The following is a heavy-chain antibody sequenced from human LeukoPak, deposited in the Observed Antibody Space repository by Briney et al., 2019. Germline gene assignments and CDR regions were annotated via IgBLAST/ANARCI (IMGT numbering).Heavy chain of an antibody. J-gene: IGHJ6*03. D-gene: IGHD6-13*01. Sequence: PSETLSLTCTVSGGSISSSTYFWGWIRQPPGKGLEWIGSIYYSGSTYYNPSLKSRVTISVDTSKNQFSLKLSSVTAADTAVYYCARDYSSSWYSYYYYYMDVWGKGTTVTVSS. CDR3: ARDYSSSWYSYYYYYMDV. CDR1: GGSISSSTYF. V-gene: IGHV4-39*07. CDR2: IYYSGST.